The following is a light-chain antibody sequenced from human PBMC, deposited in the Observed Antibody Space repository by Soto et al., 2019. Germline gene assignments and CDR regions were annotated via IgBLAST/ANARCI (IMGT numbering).Light chain of an antibody. CDR1: RSNIGDNA. CDR2: YDD. J-gene: IGLJ2*01. V-gene: IGLV1-36*01. CDR3: AAWDDSLNGVV. Sequence: QSVLTQPPSVSEAPRQRVTISCSGSRSNIGDNAVNWYQQLPGQAPKLLIYYDDLLPSGVSDRFSGSKSGTSASLAISGLQSEDEADYYCAAWDDSLNGVVFGGGTKLTVL.